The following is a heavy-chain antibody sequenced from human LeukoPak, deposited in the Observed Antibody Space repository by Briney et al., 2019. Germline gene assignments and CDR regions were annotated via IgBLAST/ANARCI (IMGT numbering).Heavy chain of an antibody. D-gene: IGHD2-21*02. V-gene: IGHV3-7*01. CDR2: IKEDGSQK. Sequence: GGPVSLLCGPCGLPLRSWCMIGLRQAPGKELVGVANIKEDGSQKYYVEFVRGRFTSTRDNAENPLYLQMNSLRAEDTAVYYCAIDSRSCRGSDCRGDAFDIWGQGTMVTVSS. CDR1: GLPLRSWC. J-gene: IGHJ3*02. CDR3: AIDSRSCRGSDCRGDAFDI.